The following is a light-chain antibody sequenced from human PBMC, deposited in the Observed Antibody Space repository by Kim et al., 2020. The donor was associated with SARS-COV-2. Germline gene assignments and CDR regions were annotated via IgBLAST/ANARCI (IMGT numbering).Light chain of an antibody. Sequence: EIVMTQSPATLSVSPGERVTLSCRASQSVSSNLAWYQQKPGQAPRLLIYGASARATGVPARFSGSGSGTEFTLTISSLQSEDFAVYYCQHYNNWPPKGTFGQGTKVDIK. CDR1: QSVSSN. CDR3: QHYNNWPPKGT. J-gene: IGKJ1*01. V-gene: IGKV3-15*01. CDR2: GAS.